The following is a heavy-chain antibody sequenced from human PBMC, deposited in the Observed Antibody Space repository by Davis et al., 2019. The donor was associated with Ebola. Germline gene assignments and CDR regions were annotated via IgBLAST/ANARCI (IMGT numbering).Heavy chain of an antibody. CDR1: GFPFNIYS. D-gene: IGHD3-9*01. CDR3: ARDTIFYFDY. V-gene: IGHV3-7*01. CDR2: IKQDGSEK. J-gene: IGHJ4*02. Sequence: GGSLRLSCVVSGFPFNIYSMSWVRQAPGKGLEWVANIKQDGSEKYYVDSVKGRFTISRDNAKNTLYLQMNSLRAEDTAVYYCARDTIFYFDYWGQGTLVTVSS.